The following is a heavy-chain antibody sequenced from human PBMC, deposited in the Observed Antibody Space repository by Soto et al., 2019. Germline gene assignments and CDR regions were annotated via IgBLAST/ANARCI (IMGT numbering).Heavy chain of an antibody. CDR1: GFIFSSFA. CDR2: IRYDGTEK. CDR3: AIDFTQVGPLDF. V-gene: IGHV3-33*01. Sequence: GGSLRLSCAASGFIFSSFALHWVRQAPGKGLEWVAVIRYDGTEKYNGDSVKGRFTISRDNSKNTVYLEMTSLKAEDTAVYYCAIDFTQVGPLDFWGQGTLVTVSS. J-gene: IGHJ4*02.